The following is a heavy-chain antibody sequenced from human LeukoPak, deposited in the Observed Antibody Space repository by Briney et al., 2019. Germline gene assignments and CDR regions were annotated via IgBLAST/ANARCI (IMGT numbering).Heavy chain of an antibody. CDR1: GFTFSSYA. CDR3: AKGSCSGGSCYSLSLIY. V-gene: IGHV3-23*01. J-gene: IGHJ4*02. CDR2: ISGSGGST. Sequence: PGGSLRLSCAASGFTFSSYAMSWVRQAPGKGLEWVSAISGSGGSTYYADSVKGRFTISRDNSKNTLYLQMNSLRAGDTAVYYCAKGSCSGGSCYSLSLIYWGQGTLVTVSS. D-gene: IGHD2-15*01.